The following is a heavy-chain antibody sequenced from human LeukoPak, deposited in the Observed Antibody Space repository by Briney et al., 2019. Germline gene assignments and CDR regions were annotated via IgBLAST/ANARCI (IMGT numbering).Heavy chain of an antibody. Sequence: GGSLRLSCAASGFTFSSYAMSWVRQAPGKGLEWVSAISGSGGSTYYADSVKGRFTISRDNAKNSLYLQMSSLRAEDTAVYYCASFTMVRGVIWYWGQGTLVTVSS. V-gene: IGHV3-23*01. CDR2: ISGSGGST. CDR1: GFTFSSYA. J-gene: IGHJ4*02. D-gene: IGHD3-10*01. CDR3: ASFTMVRGVIWY.